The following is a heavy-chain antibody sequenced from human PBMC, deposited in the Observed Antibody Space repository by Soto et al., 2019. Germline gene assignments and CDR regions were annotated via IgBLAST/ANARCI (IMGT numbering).Heavy chain of an antibody. J-gene: IGHJ6*02. CDR3: ARTRSFTLGFYYDGMDV. D-gene: IGHD6-6*01. V-gene: IGHV5-51*04. Sequence: GESLKISCHGSGYNFSTSWIGWVRQMPGKGLEWMGIIYPADSDTRYSPSLQGQVTISADKHLRTAYLQWTSLKASDTALYYCARTRSFTLGFYYDGMDVSGQGTTVTVSS. CDR1: GYNFSTSW. CDR2: IYPADSDT.